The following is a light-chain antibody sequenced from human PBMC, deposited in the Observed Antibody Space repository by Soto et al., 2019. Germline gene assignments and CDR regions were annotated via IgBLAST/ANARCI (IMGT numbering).Light chain of an antibody. J-gene: IGKJ4*01. CDR1: QSVSSY. CDR2: DAS. V-gene: IGKV3-11*01. CDR3: QQRSNWPPLT. Sequence: EIVLTQSPATLSLSPGERATLSCRASQSVSSYLAWYQQKPGQAPRLLIYDASNRATGIPARFSGSGSGTDSTLTISSLEPEDFAVYYCQQRSNWPPLTFGGGTKVEIQ.